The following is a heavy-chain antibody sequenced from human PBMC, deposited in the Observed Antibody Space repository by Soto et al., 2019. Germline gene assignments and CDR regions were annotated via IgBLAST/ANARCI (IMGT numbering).Heavy chain of an antibody. J-gene: IGHJ4*02. Sequence: GGSLKLSCAASEFTFSNYAMSWVRQAPGKGLEWVSAISYGGGTTYYADSVKGRFTISRDNGDNSLYLQMNNLRAEDTAVYYCARITISPGRYFDDWGRGTLVTVSS. V-gene: IGHV3-23*01. CDR3: ARITISPGRYFDD. CDR2: ISYGGGTT. CDR1: EFTFSNYA. D-gene: IGHD1-20*01.